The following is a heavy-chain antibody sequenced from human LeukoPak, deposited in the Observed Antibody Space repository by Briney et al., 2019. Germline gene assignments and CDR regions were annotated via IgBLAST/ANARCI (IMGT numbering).Heavy chain of an antibody. V-gene: IGHV3-23*01. Sequence: GGSLRLSCTASGFTFSSYTMSWVRQAPGKGLRWVSTITTGGPNTYYADSVKGRFTVSRDDSKDTLYLQMNSLRAEDTAVYYCEKDGGLWVSAHWGDSWGRGTLVTASS. CDR1: GFTFSSYT. CDR2: ITTGGPNT. D-gene: IGHD7-27*01. J-gene: IGHJ4*02. CDR3: EKDGGLWVSAHWGDS.